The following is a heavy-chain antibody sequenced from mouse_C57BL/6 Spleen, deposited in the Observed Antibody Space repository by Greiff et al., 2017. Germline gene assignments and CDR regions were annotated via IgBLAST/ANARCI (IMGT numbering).Heavy chain of an antibody. J-gene: IGHJ4*01. D-gene: IGHD1-1*01. CDR3: TTPGSSLYYYAMDY. Sequence: VQLKESGAELVRPGASVKLSCTASGFNIKDDYMHWVKQRPEQGLEWIGWIDPENGDTEYASKFQGKATITADTSSNTAYLQLSSLTSEDTAVYYCTTPGSSLYYYAMDYWGQGTSVTVSS. CDR1: GFNIKDDY. V-gene: IGHV14-4*01. CDR2: IDPENGDT.